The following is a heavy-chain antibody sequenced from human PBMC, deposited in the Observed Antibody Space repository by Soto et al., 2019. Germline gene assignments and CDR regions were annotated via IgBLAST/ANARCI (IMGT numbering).Heavy chain of an antibody. D-gene: IGHD3-3*01. CDR1: GGSISSYY. CDR3: ARGGTRYYDFWSGYFRAFDI. J-gene: IGHJ3*02. V-gene: IGHV4-59*12. CDR2: IYYSGST. Sequence: SETLSLTCTVSGGSISSYYWSWIRQPPGKGLEWIGYIYYSGSTNYNPSLKSRVTISVDTSKNQFSLKLSSVTAADTAVYYCARGGTRYYDFWSGYFRAFDIWGQGTMVTVSS.